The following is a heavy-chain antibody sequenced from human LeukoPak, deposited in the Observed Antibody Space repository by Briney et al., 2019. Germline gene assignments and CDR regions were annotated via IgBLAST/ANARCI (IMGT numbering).Heavy chain of an antibody. CDR1: GYSFTTYW. CDR2: IYPRDSDI. D-gene: IGHD2-2*01. CDR3: ARHFGYQQNHMDV. Sequence: GESLKISCKGSGYSFTTYWIAWVRQMPGKGLEWMGIIYPRDSDIRYSPPFQGQVTISADKSISTAYLQWNSLKASDTAMYYCARHFGYQQNHMDVWGKGTTVTVSS. V-gene: IGHV5-51*01. J-gene: IGHJ6*03.